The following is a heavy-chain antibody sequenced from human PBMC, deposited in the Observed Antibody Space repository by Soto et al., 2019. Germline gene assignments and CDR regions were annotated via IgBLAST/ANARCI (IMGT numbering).Heavy chain of an antibody. CDR3: ARGLSGSPQESPTTD. Sequence: PGGSLRLSCAASGFTFSSYSMNWVRQAPGKGLEWVSSISSSSSYIYYADSVKGRFTISRDNAKNSLYLQMNSLRAEDTAVYYCARGLSGSPQESPTTDWGQGTLVTVSS. CDR2: ISSSSSYI. V-gene: IGHV3-21*01. D-gene: IGHD1-26*01. J-gene: IGHJ4*02. CDR1: GFTFSSYS.